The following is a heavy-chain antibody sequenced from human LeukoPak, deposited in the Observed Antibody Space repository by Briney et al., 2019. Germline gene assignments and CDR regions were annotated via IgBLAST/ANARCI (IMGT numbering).Heavy chain of an antibody. CDR3: ARDLEYYPMDV. Sequence: GGSLRLSCTASGFTFSNYWMSWVRQAPGKGLEWVSGINWNGGSTGYADSVKGRFTISRDNAKNSLYLQMNSLRAEDTALYYCARDLEYYPMDVWGKGTTVTVSS. CDR1: GFTFSNYW. V-gene: IGHV3-20*04. CDR2: INWNGGST. J-gene: IGHJ6*04. D-gene: IGHD3-10*01.